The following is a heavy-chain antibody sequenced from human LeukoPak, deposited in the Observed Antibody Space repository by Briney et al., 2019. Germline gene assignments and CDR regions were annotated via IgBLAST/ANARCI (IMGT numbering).Heavy chain of an antibody. CDR2: IYTGGST. J-gene: IGHJ6*03. Sequence: SETLSLTCTVSGGSISSYYWGWIRQPAGKGLEWIGRIYTGGSTNYNPSLKSRVTMSVDTSKNQFSLKLSSVTAADTAVYYCARTGYYYYYMDVWGKGTTVTVSS. CDR3: ARTGYYYYYMDV. V-gene: IGHV4-4*07. CDR1: GGSISSYY.